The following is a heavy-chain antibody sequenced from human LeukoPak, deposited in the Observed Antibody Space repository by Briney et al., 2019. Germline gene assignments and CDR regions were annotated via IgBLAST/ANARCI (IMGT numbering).Heavy chain of an antibody. Sequence: GRSLRLSCAASGFTFSSYGMHWVRQAPGKGLEWVSSISSSLSSTYYADSVKGRFTISRDNSKNSLYLQMNSLRAEDTAVYYCARDEALDYWGQGTLVTVSS. CDR3: ARDEALDY. CDR2: ISSSLSST. J-gene: IGHJ4*02. CDR1: GFTFSSYG. V-gene: IGHV3-21*01.